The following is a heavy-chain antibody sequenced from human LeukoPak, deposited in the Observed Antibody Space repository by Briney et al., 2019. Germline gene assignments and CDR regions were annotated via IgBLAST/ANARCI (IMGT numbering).Heavy chain of an antibody. D-gene: IGHD2-15*01. J-gene: IGHJ3*01. V-gene: IGHV3-30*18. CDR1: GFTFSGYG. CDR3: AKDRESYCSGGYCHSPGFDL. CDR2: ISYDGSNQ. Sequence: PGRSLRLSCAASGFTFSGYGMHWVRQTPGKGLEWVAVISYDGSNQYYADSVKGRFTISRDNSENTLYLQMNSLRAEDTAVYFCAKDRESYCSGGYCHSPGFDLWGQGTMVTVSS.